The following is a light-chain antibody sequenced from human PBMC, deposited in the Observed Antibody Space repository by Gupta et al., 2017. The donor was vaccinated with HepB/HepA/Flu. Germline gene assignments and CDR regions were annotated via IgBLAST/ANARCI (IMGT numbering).Light chain of an antibody. CDR1: QSLTRSY. CDR3: QHYRPSIL. CDR2: GTS. J-gene: IGKJ3*01. V-gene: IGKV3-20*01. Sequence: EIVLTQSPGTRSLSPGDRATLSCRGSQSLTRSYVAWYQQRHGQAPRLRLSGTSHRATGIADRFRCSESGTEFTLTVSKLEPDDVAVYSCQHYRPSILFGPGTNVDLK.